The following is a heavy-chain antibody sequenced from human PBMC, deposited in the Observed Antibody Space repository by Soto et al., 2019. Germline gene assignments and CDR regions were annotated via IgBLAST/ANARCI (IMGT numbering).Heavy chain of an antibody. V-gene: IGHV3-48*03. CDR2: ISSSGSTI. CDR3: ARSGVVTAIGAFDI. Sequence: PGGSLRLSCAASGFTFSSYEMNWVRQAPGKGLEWVSYISSSGSTIYYADSVKGRFTISRDNAKNSLYLQMNSLRAEDTAVYYCARSGVVTAIGAFDIWGQGTMVTVSS. D-gene: IGHD2-21*02. CDR1: GFTFSSYE. J-gene: IGHJ3*02.